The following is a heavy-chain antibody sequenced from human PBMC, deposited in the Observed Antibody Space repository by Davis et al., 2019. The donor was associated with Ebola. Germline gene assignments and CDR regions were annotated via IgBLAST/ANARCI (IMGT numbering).Heavy chain of an antibody. D-gene: IGHD3-22*01. V-gene: IGHV1-69*06. J-gene: IGHJ3*02. CDR2: IIPIFDTT. CDR3: ARHPRSGDYDSSDTARDNDAFDI. CDR1: GGTFSSYT. Sequence: AASVKVSCKASGGTFSSYTISWVRQAPGQGLEWMGAIIPIFDTTNYAQKFQGRVTITADKSTTTVYMELSSLRSEDTAVYYCARHPRSGDYDSSDTARDNDAFDIWGQGTMVTVSS.